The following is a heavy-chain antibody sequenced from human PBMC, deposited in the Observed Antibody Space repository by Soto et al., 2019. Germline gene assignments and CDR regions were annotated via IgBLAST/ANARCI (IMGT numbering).Heavy chain of an antibody. CDR1: GFTFSSYA. V-gene: IGHV3-23*01. J-gene: IGHJ4*02. Sequence: LRLSCAASGFTFSSYAMSWVRQAPGKGLEWVSAISGSGGSTYYADSVKGRLTISRDNSKNTLYLQMNSLRAEDTAVYYCAKAPPRVVVVSPAWFDYWGQGTLVTVSS. CDR3: AKAPPRVVVVSPAWFDY. CDR2: ISGSGGST. D-gene: IGHD3-22*01.